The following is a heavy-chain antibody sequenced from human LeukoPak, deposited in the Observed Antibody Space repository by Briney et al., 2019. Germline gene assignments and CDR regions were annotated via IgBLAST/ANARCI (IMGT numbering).Heavy chain of an antibody. V-gene: IGHV1-46*01. CDR3: ARSGGVTIFGALDAFDI. CDR2: INPTGGST. CDR1: GYTFPSYF. D-gene: IGHD3-3*01. J-gene: IGHJ3*02. Sequence: ASVKVSCKASGYTFPSYFMHWVRQAPGQGLEWMGIINPTGGSTTYAQKFQGRVTMTRDTSTSTVYMELSSLRSDDTAVYYCARSGGVTIFGALDAFDIWGQGTMVTVSS.